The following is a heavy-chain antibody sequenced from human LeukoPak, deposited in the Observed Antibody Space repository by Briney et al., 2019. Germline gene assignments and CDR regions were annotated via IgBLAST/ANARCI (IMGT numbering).Heavy chain of an antibody. J-gene: IGHJ4*02. V-gene: IGHV3-30*04. CDR2: ISYDGSNK. CDR3: ARTVAGGFDY. Sequence: PGRSLRLSCAASGFTFSSYAMHWVRQAPGKGLEWVAVISYDGSNKYYADSVKGRFTISRDNSKNTLYLQMSSLRAEDTAVYYCARTVAGGFDYWGQGTLVTVSS. D-gene: IGHD6-19*01. CDR1: GFTFSSYA.